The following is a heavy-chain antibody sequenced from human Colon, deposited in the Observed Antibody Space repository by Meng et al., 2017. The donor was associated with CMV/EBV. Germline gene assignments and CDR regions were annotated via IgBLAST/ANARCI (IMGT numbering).Heavy chain of an antibody. D-gene: IGHD1-1*01. CDR2: IANDESSE. CDR3: ARIGSFLEDV. J-gene: IGHJ6*02. CDR1: GFPFSSYD. V-gene: IGHV3-30*01. Sequence: GESLKISCAASGFPFSSYDMHWLRQAPGKGLEWVAVIANDESSEHCADSVKGRFTISRDNSKNMLYLQMNSLRAEDTALYYCARIGSFLEDVWGQGTTVTVSS.